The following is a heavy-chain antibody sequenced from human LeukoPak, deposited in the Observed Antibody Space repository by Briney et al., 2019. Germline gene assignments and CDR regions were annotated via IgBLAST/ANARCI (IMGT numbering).Heavy chain of an antibody. V-gene: IGHV3-21*01. CDR2: ISSGSDYI. CDR3: ARDPWGTHAY. D-gene: IGHD3-16*01. Sequence: GGSLRLSCAASGLSSYSLSWVRQAPGKGLEWVSSISSGSDYIYYADSVKGRFTISRDNAKNSLYLQMNSLRAEDTAIYYCARDPWGTHAYWGQGTLVTVSS. CDR1: GLSSYS. J-gene: IGHJ4*02.